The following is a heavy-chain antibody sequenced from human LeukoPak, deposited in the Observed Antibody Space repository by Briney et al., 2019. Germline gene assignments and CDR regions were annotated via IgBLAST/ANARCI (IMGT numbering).Heavy chain of an antibody. CDR1: GFTFSSYS. J-gene: IGHJ4*02. D-gene: IGHD3-3*01. V-gene: IGHV3-48*01. Sequence: PGGSLRLSCAASGFTFSSYSMNWARQAPGKGLEWVSYIGPGSSNMYYADSVKGRFTVSRDNAKNSLYLQMNSLRAEDTAVYYCAKDRFLEWLLSVWGQGTLVTVSS. CDR3: AKDRFLEWLLSV. CDR2: IGPGSSNM.